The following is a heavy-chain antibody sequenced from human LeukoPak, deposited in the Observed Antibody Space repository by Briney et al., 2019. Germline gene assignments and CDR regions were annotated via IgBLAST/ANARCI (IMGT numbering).Heavy chain of an antibody. J-gene: IGHJ3*02. CDR1: SGSISSSSYY. CDR2: IYYSGST. V-gene: IGHV4-39*01. CDR3: ARLPFDSSGLGAFDI. D-gene: IGHD3-22*01. Sequence: SETLSLTCTVSSGSISSSSYYWGWIRQPPGKGLEWIGSIYYSGSTYYNPSLKSRVTISVDTSKNQFSLKLRSVTAADTAVYYCARLPFDSSGLGAFDIWGQGTMVTVSS.